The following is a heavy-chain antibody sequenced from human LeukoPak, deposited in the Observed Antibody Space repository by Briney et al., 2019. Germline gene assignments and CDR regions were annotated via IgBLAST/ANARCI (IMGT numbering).Heavy chain of an antibody. Sequence: ASVKVSCKASGYTFTGYYMHWVRQAPGQGLEWMGWINPNSGGTNYAQKFQGRVTMTRDTSISTAYMELSRLRSDDTAAYYCARNAYPTVTRVSADYYYYMDVWGKGTTVTVSS. CDR3: ARNAYPTVTRVSADYYYYMDV. V-gene: IGHV1-2*02. CDR1: GYTFTGYY. CDR2: INPNSGGT. J-gene: IGHJ6*03. D-gene: IGHD4-17*01.